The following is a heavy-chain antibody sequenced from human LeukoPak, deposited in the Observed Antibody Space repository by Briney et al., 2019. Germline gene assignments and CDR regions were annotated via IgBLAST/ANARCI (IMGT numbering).Heavy chain of an antibody. J-gene: IGHJ4*02. Sequence: SGPTLVNPTQTLTLTCTFSGFSLSTSGVGVGWIRQPPGKALEWLALIFWDDDKRYSPSLKSRRTIAKDTSKNQVVLTMTAMDPVDTATYYCAHSNYPTFDYWGQGTLVTVSS. CDR3: AHSNYPTFDY. V-gene: IGHV2-5*02. CDR1: GFSLSTSGVG. CDR2: IFWDDDK. D-gene: IGHD4-11*01.